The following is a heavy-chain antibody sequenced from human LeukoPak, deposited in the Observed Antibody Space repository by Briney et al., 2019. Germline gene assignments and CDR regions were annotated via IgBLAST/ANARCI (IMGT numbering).Heavy chain of an antibody. CDR3: ARDQANRGSEYPFDY. CDR2: TIPYKANT. CDR1: GYTFTSYG. J-gene: IGHJ4*02. D-gene: IGHD1-26*01. Sequence: PSVTVSCTASGYTFTSYGISWVRQAPGPGLEWMGWTIPYKANTTYAQKLQGTPTMTTDTTTSTAYMELRSLRSDDTAVYYCARDQANRGSEYPFDYGGQGTLVTVSS. V-gene: IGHV1-18*01.